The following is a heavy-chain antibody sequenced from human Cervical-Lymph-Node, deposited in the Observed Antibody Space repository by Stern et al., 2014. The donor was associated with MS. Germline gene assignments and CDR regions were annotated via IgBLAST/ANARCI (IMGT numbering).Heavy chain of an antibody. V-gene: IGHV4-61*02. CDR1: GGSISSVGFY. Sequence: QVQLVESGPGLVKPSQTLSLTCTVSGGSISSVGFYWSWIRQPAGKGLEWIGPIYSPENINYNPSLKSRVTISLATSRNQFSLRLSSVTAADAATYYCASSQGYYYGLDVWGQGTTVTVSS. CDR2: IYSPENI. CDR3: ASSQGYYYGLDV. J-gene: IGHJ6*02.